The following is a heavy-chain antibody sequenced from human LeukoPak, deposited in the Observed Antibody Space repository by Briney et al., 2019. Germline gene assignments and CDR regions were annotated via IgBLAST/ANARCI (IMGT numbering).Heavy chain of an antibody. CDR1: GVSISGYY. CDR3: ARQISGNKDY. J-gene: IGHJ4*02. D-gene: IGHD1/OR15-1a*01. V-gene: IGHV4-59*08. CDR2: IFYRESFSYGGTT. Sequence: SETLSLTCTVSGVSISGYYWIWIRQSPGRGLEYIGSIFYRESFSYGGTTFYNPPLQSRVTISVDTSKNAFSLRLTSVTAADTAVYFCARQISGNKDYWGQGTLVTVSS.